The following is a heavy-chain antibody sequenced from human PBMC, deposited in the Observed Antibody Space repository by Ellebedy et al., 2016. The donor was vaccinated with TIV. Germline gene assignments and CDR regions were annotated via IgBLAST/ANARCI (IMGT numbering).Heavy chain of an antibody. J-gene: IGHJ5*02. CDR1: GGYFTGFY. CDR2: IYYSGNT. V-gene: IGHV4-59*01. D-gene: IGHD3-9*01. CDR3: ARLHDILTGYFSAGSGWFDP. Sequence: MPSETLSLTCAVHGGYFTGFYWSWIRQSPGKGPEWIGSIYYSGNTNYNSALKSRVTISLDTSKNQFSLKLSSVPAADMAVYYCARLHDILTGYFSAGSGWFDPWGQGTLVTVSS.